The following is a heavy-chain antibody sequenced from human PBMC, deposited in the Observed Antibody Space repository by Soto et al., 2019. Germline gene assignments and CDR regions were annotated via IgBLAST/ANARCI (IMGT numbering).Heavy chain of an antibody. CDR2: ITSSSTNYI. CDR3: ARSCSSSNCSPLYDY. V-gene: IGHV3-21*01. D-gene: IGHD2-2*01. CDR1: GFTFSSYT. J-gene: IGHJ4*02. Sequence: GSLRLSCAASGFTFSSYTMNWVRQAPGKGLEWVSSITSSSTNYIYYADSVKGRFTISRDNAKNSLYLQMNSLRAEDTVVYYCARSCSSSNCSPLYDYWSQGTLVTVSS.